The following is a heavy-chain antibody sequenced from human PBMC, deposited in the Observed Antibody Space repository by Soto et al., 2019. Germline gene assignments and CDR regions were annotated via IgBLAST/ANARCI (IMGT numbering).Heavy chain of an antibody. D-gene: IGHD1-26*01. CDR3: AREICGSYLHYYYYNGMDV. V-gene: IGHV1-69*06. J-gene: IGHJ6*02. CDR2: IISIFGTA. Sequence: KVSSKTFGGTFSSYAISWVRQAPPQGLEWMGGIISIFGTAYYAQKFQGRVTITADTSTSPAYMELSSLRSEDTTVYYCAREICGSYLHYYYYNGMDVWGQGTTVTVSS. CDR1: GGTFSSYA.